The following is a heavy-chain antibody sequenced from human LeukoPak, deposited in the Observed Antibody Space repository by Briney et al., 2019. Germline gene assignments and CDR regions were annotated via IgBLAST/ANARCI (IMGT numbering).Heavy chain of an antibody. Sequence: GGSLRLSCAASGFTFSNYWMSWVRQAPGKGLEWVANIKQDGSVEQYVDSIKGRFTISRDNAKNTLYLQMDSLRVEDTAVYYCARFSRVEWSFWGQGTLVTVS. V-gene: IGHV3-7*01. D-gene: IGHD3-3*01. J-gene: IGHJ4*02. CDR2: IKQDGSVE. CDR1: GFTFSNYW. CDR3: ARFSRVEWSF.